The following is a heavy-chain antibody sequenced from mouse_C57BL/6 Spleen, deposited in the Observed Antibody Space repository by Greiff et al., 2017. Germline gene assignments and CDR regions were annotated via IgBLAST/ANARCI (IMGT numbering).Heavy chain of an antibody. CDR2: IDPSDSYT. D-gene: IGHD1-1*01. CDR1: GYTFTSYW. CDR3: ARCGSGSRGGDY. Sequence: QVQLQQPGAELVMPGASVKLSCKASGYTFTSYWMHLVKQRPGQGLEWIGEIDPSDSYTNYNQKFKGKSTLTVEKSSSTAYMQLSRLTSEDSAVYYCARCGSGSRGGDYWGQGTTLTVSS. J-gene: IGHJ2*01. V-gene: IGHV1-69*01.